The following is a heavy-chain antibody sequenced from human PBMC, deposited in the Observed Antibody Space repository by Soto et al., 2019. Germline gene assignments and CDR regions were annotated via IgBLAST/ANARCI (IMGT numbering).Heavy chain of an antibody. CDR1: GYSFTSYW. Sequence: CKGSGYSFTSYWIGWVRQMPGKGLEWMGIIYPGDSDTRYSPSFQGQVTISADKSISTAYLQWSSLKASDTAMYYCARRESKGGALKYAFDYWGQGTLVTVSS. D-gene: IGHD1-26*01. J-gene: IGHJ4*02. CDR3: ARRESKGGALKYAFDY. CDR2: IYPGDSDT. V-gene: IGHV5-51*01.